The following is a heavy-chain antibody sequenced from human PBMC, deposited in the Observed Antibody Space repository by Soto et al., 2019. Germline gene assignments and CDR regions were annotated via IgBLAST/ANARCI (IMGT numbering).Heavy chain of an antibody. D-gene: IGHD2-21*01. CDR1: GGSFSGYY. J-gene: IGHJ3*02. Sequence: LSLTCAVYGGSFSGYYWSWIRQPPGKGLEWIGEINHSGSTNYNPSLKSRVTISVDTSKNQFSLKLSSVTAADTAVYYCARGSKHIVVTDAFDTWGQGTMVTVSS. CDR2: INHSGST. V-gene: IGHV4-34*01. CDR3: ARGSKHIVVTDAFDT.